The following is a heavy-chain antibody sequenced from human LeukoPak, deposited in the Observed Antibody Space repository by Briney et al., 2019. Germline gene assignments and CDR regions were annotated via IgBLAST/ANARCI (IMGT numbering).Heavy chain of an antibody. Sequence: HGESLKISCKGSGYSFTSYWIGWVRQMPGKGLEGMGIIYPGDSDTRYSPSFQGQVTISADKSISTAYLQWSSLKASDTAMYYCARLSYYYGSGSYYYYYYMDVWGKGTTVTVSS. J-gene: IGHJ6*03. CDR3: ARLSYYYGSGSYYYYYYMDV. V-gene: IGHV5-51*01. CDR1: GYSFTSYW. D-gene: IGHD3-10*01. CDR2: IYPGDSDT.